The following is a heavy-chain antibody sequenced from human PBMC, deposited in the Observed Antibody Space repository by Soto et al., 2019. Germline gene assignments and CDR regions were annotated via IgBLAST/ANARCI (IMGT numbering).Heavy chain of an antibody. Sequence: QVQLVQSGAEVKKPGASVKVSCKASGYTFTSYGISWVRQAPGQGLEWMGWISAYNGNTNYAQKLQGRVTMTTDTTTSTAYMELRSLRSDDTALYYCAREGSLYYYDSSGADYWGQGTLVTVSS. CDR2: ISAYNGNT. CDR3: AREGSLYYYDSSGADY. J-gene: IGHJ4*02. V-gene: IGHV1-18*01. CDR1: GYTFTSYG. D-gene: IGHD3-22*01.